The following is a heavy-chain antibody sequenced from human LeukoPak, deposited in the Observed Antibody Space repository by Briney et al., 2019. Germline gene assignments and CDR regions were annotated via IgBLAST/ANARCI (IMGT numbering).Heavy chain of an antibody. V-gene: IGHV1-2*04. CDR1: GYTFTGYY. CDR3: ARSPGSGSYFHFDY. Sequence: GASVKVSCKASGYTFTGYYMHWVRQAPGQGLEWMGWINPNSGGTNYAQKFQGWVTMTRDTSISTAHMELSRLRSDDTAVYYCARSPGSGSYFHFDYWGQGTLVTVSS. J-gene: IGHJ4*02. CDR2: INPNSGGT. D-gene: IGHD1-26*01.